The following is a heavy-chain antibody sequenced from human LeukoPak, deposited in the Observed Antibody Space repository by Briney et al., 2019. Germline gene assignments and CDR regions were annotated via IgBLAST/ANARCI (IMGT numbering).Heavy chain of an antibody. Sequence: ASVKVSCKVSGYTLTELSMHWVRQAPGKGLEWMGGFDPEDGETIYAQKFQGRVTMTEDTSTDTAYMELSSLRSEDTAVYYCATDLHGNPERRSDPWGQGTLVTVSS. CDR3: ATDLHGNPERRSDP. V-gene: IGHV1-24*01. CDR1: GYTLTELS. CDR2: FDPEDGET. D-gene: IGHD4-23*01. J-gene: IGHJ5*02.